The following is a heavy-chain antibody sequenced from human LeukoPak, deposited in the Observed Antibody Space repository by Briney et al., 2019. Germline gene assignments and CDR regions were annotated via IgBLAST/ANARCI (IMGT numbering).Heavy chain of an antibody. CDR1: GGTFTSYA. V-gene: IGHV1-69*01. J-gene: IGHJ1*01. CDR3: AFRTVRSTIEYFQY. CDR2: IIPMFGTA. Sequence: SVKVSFKASGGTFTSYAVNWVRQAPGQGLEWMGGIIPMFGTANYAQNFQGRVTITADESTSTAYMELSSLRSDDTAVYYCAFRTVRSTIEYFQYWGLGTLVTVSS. D-gene: IGHD1-26*01.